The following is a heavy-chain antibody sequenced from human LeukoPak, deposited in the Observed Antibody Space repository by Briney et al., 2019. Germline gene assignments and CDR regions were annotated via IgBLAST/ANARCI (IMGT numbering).Heavy chain of an antibody. J-gene: IGHJ3*02. D-gene: IGHD6-19*01. CDR3: ARRIAVAGRGAFDI. V-gene: IGHV3-53*04. CDR2: IYSGGST. CDR1: GFTVSSNY. Sequence: GGSLRLSCAASGFTVSSNYMSWVRQAPGKGLEWVSVIYSGGSTYYADSVKGRFTISRHNSKNTLYLQMNSLRAEDTAVYYCARRIAVAGRGAFDIWGQGTMATVSS.